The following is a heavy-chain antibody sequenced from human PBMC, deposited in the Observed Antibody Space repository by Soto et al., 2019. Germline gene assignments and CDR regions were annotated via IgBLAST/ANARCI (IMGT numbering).Heavy chain of an antibody. J-gene: IGHJ4*02. CDR2: IIPIFGTA. D-gene: IGHD2-21*02. CDR1: GGTFSSYA. Sequence: GASVKVSCKASGGTFSSYAISWVRQAPGQGLEWMGGIIPIFGTANYAQKFQGRVTITADKSTSTAYMELNSLRSEDTAVYYCANVGVCGGDCYSGPHFDYWGQGTLVTVSS. V-gene: IGHV1-69*06. CDR3: ANVGVCGGDCYSGPHFDY.